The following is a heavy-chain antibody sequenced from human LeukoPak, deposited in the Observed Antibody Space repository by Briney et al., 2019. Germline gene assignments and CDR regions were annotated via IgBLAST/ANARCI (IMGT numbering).Heavy chain of an antibody. CDR1: GYSISSGYY. CDR2: IYQSGST. D-gene: IGHD6-19*01. V-gene: IGHV4-38-2*01. J-gene: IGHJ4*02. CDR3: ARNAAGTLSFDY. Sequence: SETLSLTCAVSGYSISSGYYWGWIRQPPGKGLEWIGSIYQSGSTYYNPSPKSRVTISVNTSKNQFSLKLSSVTAAETAVYYCARNAAGTLSFDYWGQGTLVTVSS.